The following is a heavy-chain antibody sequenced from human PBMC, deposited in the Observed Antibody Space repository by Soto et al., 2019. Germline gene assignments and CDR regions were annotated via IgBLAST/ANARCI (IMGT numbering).Heavy chain of an antibody. CDR3: ARVDSSGYYFDY. J-gene: IGHJ4*02. Sequence: SVKVSCKASGGTFSSYAISWVRQAPGQGLEWMGGIIPIFGTANYAQKFQGRVTITADESTSTAYMELSSLRSEDTAVYYCARVDSSGYYFDYWGQGTLVTVSS. D-gene: IGHD3-22*01. CDR1: GGTFSSYA. CDR2: IIPIFGTA. V-gene: IGHV1-69*13.